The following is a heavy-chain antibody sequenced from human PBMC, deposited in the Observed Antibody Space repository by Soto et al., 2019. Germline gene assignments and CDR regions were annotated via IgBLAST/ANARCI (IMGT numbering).Heavy chain of an antibody. J-gene: IGHJ5*02. Sequence: GASVQVSCKASGYTFTSYYMHCVRQAPGQGLERMGIINPSGGRTSYAQKFQGRVTMTRDTSTSTVYMELSSLRSEDTAVYYCARDGVDYYDSSGYPGWLDPWGQGTLVTVSS. V-gene: IGHV1-46*01. CDR3: ARDGVDYYDSSGYPGWLDP. CDR2: INPSGGRT. D-gene: IGHD3-22*01. CDR1: GYTFTSYY.